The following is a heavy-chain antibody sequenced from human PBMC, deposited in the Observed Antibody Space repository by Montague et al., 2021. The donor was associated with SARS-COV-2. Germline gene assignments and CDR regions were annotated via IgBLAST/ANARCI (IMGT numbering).Heavy chain of an antibody. CDR2: IYWGDEK. Sequence: PALVKPTQTLTLTCTFSGFSITTSTMGVGWIRQPPGKALEWLALIYWGDEKRFSPSLKSRLTITKDTFTDQVVLRMTNMDPVDTATYYCVHSYGDYLFDYWGQGTLVTVSS. CDR3: VHSYGDYLFDY. V-gene: IGHV2-5*02. CDR1: GFSITTSTMG. J-gene: IGHJ4*02. D-gene: IGHD4-17*01.